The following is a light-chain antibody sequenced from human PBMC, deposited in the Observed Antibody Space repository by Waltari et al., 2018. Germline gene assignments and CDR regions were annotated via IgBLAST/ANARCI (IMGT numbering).Light chain of an antibody. V-gene: IGKV3-20*01. J-gene: IGKJ1*01. CDR1: QSAGKT. CDR2: GAS. Sequence: EIVLTQSPGTLSLSPGERAIVSCRASQSAGKTLAWYQQKPGQAPRLRIYGASNSATGIPDRLIGSGSGTEVSLTISGLEPEDSAVYYCQHYLRLPVAFGQGTKVEIK. CDR3: QHYLRLPVA.